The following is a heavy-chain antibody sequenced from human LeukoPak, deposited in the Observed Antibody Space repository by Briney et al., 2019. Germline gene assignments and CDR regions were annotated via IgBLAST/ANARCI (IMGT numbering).Heavy chain of an antibody. J-gene: IGHJ4*02. V-gene: IGHV4-59*01. D-gene: IGHD3-3*01. CDR1: GGSISGNY. Sequence: PSETLSLTCTVSGGSISGNYWNWIRQHPGNRLEWIGYIDYSGSTIYNPSLKSRVSISVDTSKNQFSLNLSSVTAADTAVYYCARSWRPDPFDYWGQGTLVTVSS. CDR3: ARSWRPDPFDY. CDR2: IDYSGST.